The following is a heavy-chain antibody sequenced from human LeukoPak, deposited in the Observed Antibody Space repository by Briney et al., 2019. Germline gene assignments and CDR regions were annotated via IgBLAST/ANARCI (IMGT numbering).Heavy chain of an antibody. CDR2: ISTDASST. CDR3: ARVSAGVIGMKDVFDI. Sequence: GGSLRLSCAGSGFTFSSYWMHWVRQAPGKGLVWVSRISTDASSTTYADSVKGRFTISRDNAKDTLYLQMNSLRAEDTAVYYCARVSAGVIGMKDVFDIWGQGTMVTVSS. D-gene: IGHD3-16*02. CDR1: GFTFSSYW. J-gene: IGHJ3*02. V-gene: IGHV3-74*01.